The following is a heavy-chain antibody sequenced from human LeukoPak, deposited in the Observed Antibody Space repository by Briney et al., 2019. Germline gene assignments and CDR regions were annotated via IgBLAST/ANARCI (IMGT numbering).Heavy chain of an antibody. CDR3: AREGAEINMLYYGMDV. D-gene: IGHD1-26*01. CDR1: GYTFTSYG. Sequence: ASVKVSCKASGYTFTSYGISWVRQAPGQGLEWMGWISAYNGNTNYAQKLQGRVTMTTDTSTSTAYMELRSLRSDDTGVYYCAREGAEINMLYYGMDVWGQGTTVTVSS. J-gene: IGHJ6*02. V-gene: IGHV1-18*01. CDR2: ISAYNGNT.